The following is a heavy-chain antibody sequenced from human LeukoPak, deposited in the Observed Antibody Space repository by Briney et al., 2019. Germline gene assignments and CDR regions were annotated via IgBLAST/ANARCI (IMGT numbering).Heavy chain of an antibody. V-gene: IGHV3-7*01. CDR2: INEDGSEK. Sequence: GGSLRLSCEVSGITFSSYGMHWVRQAPGKGPEWVANINEDGSEKYYVDSVKGRFTISRDNAKNSLYLQMNSLRAEDTAVYYCARIYLKQASASWGQGTLVTVSS. CDR3: ARIYLKQASAS. D-gene: IGHD3-10*01. J-gene: IGHJ5*02. CDR1: GITFSSYG.